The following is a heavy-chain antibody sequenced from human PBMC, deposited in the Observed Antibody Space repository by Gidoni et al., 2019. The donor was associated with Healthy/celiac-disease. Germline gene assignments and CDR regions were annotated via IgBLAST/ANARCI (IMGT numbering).Heavy chain of an antibody. CDR1: GYSFTSYW. CDR2: IYPGDSDT. J-gene: IGHJ3*02. Sequence: EVQLVQSGAAVNKHGESLTISRKVSGYSFTSYWIGWVRQMPGKGLEWMGIIYPGDSDTRYSPSFQGQVTISADKSISTAYLQWSSLKASDTAMYYCARPAHAAGDAFDIWGQGTMVTVSS. V-gene: IGHV5-51*01. CDR3: ARPAHAAGDAFDI. D-gene: IGHD2-2*01.